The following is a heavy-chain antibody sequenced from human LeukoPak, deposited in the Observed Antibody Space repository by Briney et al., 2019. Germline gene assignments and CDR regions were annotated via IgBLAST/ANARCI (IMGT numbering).Heavy chain of an antibody. D-gene: IGHD2-8*01. CDR2: IYYSGST. CDR3: ARGGVLYYAGV. V-gene: IGHV4-34*01. Sequence: PSETLSLTCAVYGGSFSGYYWSWIRQPPGKGLEWIGSIYYSGSTYYNPSLKSRVTISLDTSKNQFSLKLNSVTAADTAVYYCARGGVLYYAGVWGKGTTVTVSS. J-gene: IGHJ6*04. CDR1: GGSFSGYY.